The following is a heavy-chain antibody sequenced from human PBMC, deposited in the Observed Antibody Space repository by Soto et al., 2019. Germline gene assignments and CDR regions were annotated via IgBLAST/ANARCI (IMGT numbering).Heavy chain of an antibody. J-gene: IGHJ4*02. D-gene: IGHD1-26*01. V-gene: IGHV4-28*03. CDR3: ARGEIQGPIYS. CDR1: GYSISSSYW. CDR2: IYYSGTT. Sequence: PSETLSLTCAVSGYSISSSYWWGWIRQPPGKGLEWIGYIYYSGTTYYNPSLKSRVTMSVDTSKNQFSLKLTSVTAVDTAVYYCARGEIQGPIYSWGRGTLVTVS.